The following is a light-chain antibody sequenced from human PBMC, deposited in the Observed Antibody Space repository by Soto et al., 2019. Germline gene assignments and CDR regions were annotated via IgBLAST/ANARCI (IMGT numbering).Light chain of an antibody. J-gene: IGLJ1*01. Sequence: SVLTQPPSASGPPGQAVTISCTGTSNDVGGYNFVSWYQQHPGKAPKLMIFEVSKRPSGVPDRFSGSKSGSTASLTVSGLQAEDEADYYCSSYAGNNIYYVFGTGTKVTV. CDR2: EVS. CDR3: SSYAGNNIYYV. V-gene: IGLV2-8*01. CDR1: SNDVGGYNF.